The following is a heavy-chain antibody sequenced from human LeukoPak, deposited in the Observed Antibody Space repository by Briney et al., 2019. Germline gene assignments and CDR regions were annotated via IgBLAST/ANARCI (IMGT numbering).Heavy chain of an antibody. CDR2: ISSSSSYI. V-gene: IGHV3-21*01. J-gene: IGHJ4*02. CDR3: ARDLSSGWFAFDY. CDR1: GFTFSSYS. D-gene: IGHD6-19*01. Sequence: GGSLRLSCAASGFTFSSYSMNWVRQAPGKGLEWVSPISSSSSYIYYADSVKGRFTISRDNAKNSLYLQMNSLGAEDTAVYYCARDLSSGWFAFDYWGQGTLVTVSS.